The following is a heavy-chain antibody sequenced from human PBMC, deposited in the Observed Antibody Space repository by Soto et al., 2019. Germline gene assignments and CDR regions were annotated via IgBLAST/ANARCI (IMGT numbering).Heavy chain of an antibody. J-gene: IGHJ6*02. V-gene: IGHV3-30*18. CDR3: AKGEYYYGSGSPYYGMDV. Sequence: PVGSLRLSCAASGFTFSNYGMHWVRQAPGKGLEWVAVISYDGSNKYYADSVKGRFTISRDSSKNTLFLEMNSLRAEDTAVYYCAKGEYYYGSGSPYYGMDVWGQGTTVTVSS. CDR2: ISYDGSNK. D-gene: IGHD3-10*01. CDR1: GFTFSNYG.